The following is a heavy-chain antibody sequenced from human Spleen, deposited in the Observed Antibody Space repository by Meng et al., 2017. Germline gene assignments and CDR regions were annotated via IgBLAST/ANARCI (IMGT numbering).Heavy chain of an antibody. V-gene: IGHV3-15*01. CDR1: GFTFSNAY. Sequence: GESLKISCEGSGFTFSNAYMTWVRQVPGKRLEWVGRIKGKPDGETIDYAAPVKGRFTISRDDSKNTVYLQMNSLKTEDTAVYYCSGHIDYWGQGTRVTVAS. J-gene: IGHJ4*02. CDR2: IKGKPDGETI. D-gene: IGHD5-12*01. CDR3: SGHIDY.